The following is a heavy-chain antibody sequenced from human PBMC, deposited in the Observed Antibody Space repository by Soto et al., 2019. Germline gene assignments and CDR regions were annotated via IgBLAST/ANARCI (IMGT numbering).Heavy chain of an antibody. CDR2: IIPILGIA. V-gene: IGHV1-69*02. CDR1: GGTFSCYT. J-gene: IGHJ3*02. Sequence: SVKVSCKASGGTFSCYTISWVRQAPGQGLEWMGRIIPILGIANYAQKFQGRVTITADKSTSTAYMELSSLRSEDTAVYYCASIDIVVVPAAIGGYDLDAFDIWGQGTMVTVS. CDR3: ASIDIVVVPAAIGGYDLDAFDI. D-gene: IGHD2-2*01.